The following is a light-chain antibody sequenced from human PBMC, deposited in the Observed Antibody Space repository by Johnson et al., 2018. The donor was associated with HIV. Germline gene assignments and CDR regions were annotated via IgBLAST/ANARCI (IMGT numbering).Light chain of an antibody. V-gene: IGLV1-51*01. J-gene: IGLJ1*01. CDR2: DNT. CDR3: GTWDSSLTAYV. Sequence: QSALTQPPSVSAAPGQKVTISCSGNGSKIENNYISWYQQFPERAPKLLIYDNTKRPSGIPDRFSGSKSDTSATLAITGLQTGDEADYYCGTWDSSLTAYVFGTRTNVTV. CDR1: GSKIENNY.